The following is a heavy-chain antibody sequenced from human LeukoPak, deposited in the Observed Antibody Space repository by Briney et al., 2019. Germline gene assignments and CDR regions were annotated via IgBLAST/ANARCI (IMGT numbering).Heavy chain of an antibody. J-gene: IGHJ6*03. D-gene: IGHD1-14*01. Sequence: PGGSLRLSCAASGFTFSDHYMDWVRQVPGKGLEWVGRIRNKAKSYTTEYAASVKGRFIFSRDDSQNSLHLQMNSLKTEDTAVYYCARGTDLPIGKNYYYYMDVWGKGTTVTVSS. CDR1: GFTFSDHY. CDR3: ARGTDLPIGKNYYYYMDV. CDR2: IRNKAKSYTT. V-gene: IGHV3-72*01.